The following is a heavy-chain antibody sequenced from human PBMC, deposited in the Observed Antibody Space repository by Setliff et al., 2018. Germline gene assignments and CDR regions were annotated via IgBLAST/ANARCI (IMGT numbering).Heavy chain of an antibody. V-gene: IGHV6-1*01. CDR1: GDSVSSNSAA. Sequence: SQTLSLTCDSSGDSVSSNSAAWNWIRQSPSRGLEWLGRTYYRSKWYNDYAVSVKSRITINPDTSKNQFSLQLNAVTPEDTAVSYCSRVVYSSSSYYYYYYMDVWGKGTTVTSP. CDR2: TYYRSKWYN. D-gene: IGHD6-6*01. J-gene: IGHJ6*03. CDR3: SRVVYSSSSYYYYYYMDV.